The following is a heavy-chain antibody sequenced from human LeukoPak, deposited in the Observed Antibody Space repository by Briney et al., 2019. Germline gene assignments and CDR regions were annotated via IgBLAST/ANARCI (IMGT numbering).Heavy chain of an antibody. CDR2: INPSGGST. J-gene: IGHJ5*02. D-gene: IGHD3-9*01. CDR1: GYTFTSYY. CDR3: ARAVGRYTSWLDP. V-gene: IGHV1-46*01. Sequence: ASVKVSCKASGYTFTSYYMHWVRQAPRQGREWMGIINPSGGSTSYAQKFQGRVTMTRDTSTSTVYMELSSLRSEDTAVYYCARAVGRYTSWLDPWGQGTLVTVSS.